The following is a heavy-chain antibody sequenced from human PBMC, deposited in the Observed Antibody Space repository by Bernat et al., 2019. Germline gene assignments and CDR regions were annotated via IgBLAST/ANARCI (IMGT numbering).Heavy chain of an antibody. V-gene: IGHV1-46*01. D-gene: IGHD6-13*01. Sequence: QVQLVQSGAEVKKPGASVKVSCKASGYTFTDYYLHWVRQAPGQGLEWMGIINPSGGSTSYAQKFQGRVTMTRDTSTSTAYMELRSLRSDDTAVYYCARDRVDSSSWADHDAFDIWGQGTMVTVSS. CDR1: GYTFTDYY. CDR3: ARDRVDSSSWADHDAFDI. J-gene: IGHJ3*02. CDR2: INPSGGST.